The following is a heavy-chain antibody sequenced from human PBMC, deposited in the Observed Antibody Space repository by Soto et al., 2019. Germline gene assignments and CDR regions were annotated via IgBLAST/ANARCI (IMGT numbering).Heavy chain of an antibody. J-gene: IGHJ4*02. Sequence: EVQLVESGGGWVQPGGSLRLSCAASGFTVSSNYMSWVRQAPGKGLEWVSVIYSAGNTYYADSVKGRFTISRDNCKNALYLQMNSLRAEDTAGYYWARLLLWFGEPGHFDYWGQGPLVTVSS. D-gene: IGHD3-10*01. CDR1: GFTVSSNY. CDR2: IYSAGNT. V-gene: IGHV3-66*01. CDR3: ARLLLWFGEPGHFDY.